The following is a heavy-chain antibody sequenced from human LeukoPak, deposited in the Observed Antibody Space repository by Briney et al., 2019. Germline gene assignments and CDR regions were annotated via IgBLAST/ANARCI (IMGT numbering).Heavy chain of an antibody. Sequence: SETLSLTCAVYGGSFSGYYWSWIRQPPGKGLEWIGEINHSGSTNSNPSLKSRVTISLDTSENQFSLKLSSVTAADTAVYYCARRWPYCSGGGCYWYFDLWGRGTLVTVSS. V-gene: IGHV4-34*01. CDR2: INHSGST. D-gene: IGHD2-15*01. J-gene: IGHJ2*01. CDR1: GGSFSGYY. CDR3: ARRWPYCSGGGCYWYFDL.